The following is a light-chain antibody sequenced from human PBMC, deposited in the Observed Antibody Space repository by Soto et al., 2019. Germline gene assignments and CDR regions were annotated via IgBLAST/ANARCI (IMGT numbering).Light chain of an antibody. CDR3: CSSGGSPTYV. CDR2: EVN. Sequence: QSVLTQPPSASGTPGQRVTISCSGSSSNIGTYGVNWYQQHPGKAPKLMIFEVNKRPSGVSNRFSGSKSGNTASLTISGLNVEDEADYYCCSSGGSPTYVFGTGTKVTVL. V-gene: IGLV2-23*02. CDR1: SSNIGTYG. J-gene: IGLJ1*01.